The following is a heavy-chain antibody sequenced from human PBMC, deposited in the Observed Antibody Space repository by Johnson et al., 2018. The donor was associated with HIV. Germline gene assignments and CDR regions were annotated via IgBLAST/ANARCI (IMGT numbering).Heavy chain of an antibody. Sequence: QVQLVESGGGVVQPGRSLRLSCAASGFTFSSYGMHWVRQAPGKGLEWVAVISYDGSNKYYADSVKGRFTISRDNSKNTLYLQMNSLRAEDTAVYYCAKDRGLLDAFDIWGQGTMVTVSS. CDR1: GFTFSSYG. J-gene: IGHJ3*02. CDR2: ISYDGSNK. CDR3: AKDRGLLDAFDI. V-gene: IGHV3-30*18.